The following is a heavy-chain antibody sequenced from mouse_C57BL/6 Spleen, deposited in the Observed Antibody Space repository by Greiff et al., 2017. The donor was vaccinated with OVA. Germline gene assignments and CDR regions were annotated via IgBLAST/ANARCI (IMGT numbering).Heavy chain of an antibody. Sequence: EVKLVESGGGLVKPGGSLKLSCAASGFTFSDYGMHWVRQAPEKGLEWVAYISSGSSTIYYADTVKGRFTISRDNAKNTLFLQMTSLRSEDTAMYYCARGVRGGLHYFDDWGQGTTLTVSS. CDR3: ARGVRGGLHYFDD. CDR1: GFTFSDYG. D-gene: IGHD6-1*01. J-gene: IGHJ2*01. CDR2: ISSGSSTI. V-gene: IGHV5-17*01.